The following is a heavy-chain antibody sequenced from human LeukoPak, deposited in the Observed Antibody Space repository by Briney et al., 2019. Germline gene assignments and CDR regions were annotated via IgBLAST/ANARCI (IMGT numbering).Heavy chain of an antibody. J-gene: IGHJ3*02. CDR1: GFTFSSYA. CDR2: ISYDGSNK. Sequence: GGSLRLSCAASGFTFSSYAMHWVRQAPGKGLEWVAGISYDGSNKYYADSVKGRFTISRDNSKNTLYLQMNSLRAEDTAVYYCAREGSGDAFDIWGQGTMVTVSS. CDR3: AREGSGDAFDI. D-gene: IGHD1-26*01. V-gene: IGHV3-30-3*01.